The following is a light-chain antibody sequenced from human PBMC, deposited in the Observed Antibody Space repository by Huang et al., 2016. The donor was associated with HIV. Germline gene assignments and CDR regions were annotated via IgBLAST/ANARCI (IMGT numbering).Light chain of an antibody. Sequence: DIQMTQSPSSLSASVGDRVTITCQESQDISNYLNWYQQKPGKAPKLLIYDASNLETWVPSRFSGSGSGTDFTFTISSLQPEDIATYYCQQYDNLPWTFGQGTKVEIK. CDR1: QDISNY. V-gene: IGKV1-33*01. CDR3: QQYDNLPWT. J-gene: IGKJ1*01. CDR2: DAS.